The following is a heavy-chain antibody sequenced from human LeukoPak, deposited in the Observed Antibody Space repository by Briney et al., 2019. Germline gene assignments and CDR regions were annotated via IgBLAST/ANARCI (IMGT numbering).Heavy chain of an antibody. CDR2: ISGSGGST. J-gene: IGHJ4*02. CDR3: AKGFYVWGSYRYDSPFDY. V-gene: IGHV3-23*01. D-gene: IGHD3-16*02. CDR1: GFTIRSYA. Sequence: RPGVSLRLFCAASGFTIRSYAMSWVRQAPGKGLEWVSAISGSGGSTYYADSVKGRFTISRDNSRNTLYLQMNSLRAEDTAVYYCAKGFYVWGSYRYDSPFDYWGQGTLVTVSS.